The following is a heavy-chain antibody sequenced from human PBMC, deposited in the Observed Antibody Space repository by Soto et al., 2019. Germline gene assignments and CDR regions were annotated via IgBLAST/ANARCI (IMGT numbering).Heavy chain of an antibody. J-gene: IGHJ4*02. CDR2: ISSSGSYI. CDR1: GFTFSSYS. D-gene: IGHD6-13*01. V-gene: IGHV3-21*01. CDR3: ARDPYSTTWSGVDY. Sequence: GSLRLSCAASGFTFSSYSMNWVRQAPGKGLEWVSSISSSGSYIYYADSVKGRFTISRDNAKNSLYLQMNSLRAEDTAVYYCARDPYSTTWSGVDYWGQGTLVTVSS.